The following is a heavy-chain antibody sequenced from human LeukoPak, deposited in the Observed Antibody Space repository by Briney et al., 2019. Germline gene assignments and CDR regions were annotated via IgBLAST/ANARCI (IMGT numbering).Heavy chain of an antibody. Sequence: PGGSLRLSCAASGFTFSSYSMNWVRQAPGKGLEWVSSISSSSSYIYYADSVEGRFTISRDNAKNSLYLQMNSLRAEDTAVYYCARQWGSDAFDIWGQGTMVTVSS. CDR1: GFTFSSYS. CDR3: ARQWGSDAFDI. D-gene: IGHD1-26*01. J-gene: IGHJ3*02. CDR2: ISSSSSYI. V-gene: IGHV3-21*01.